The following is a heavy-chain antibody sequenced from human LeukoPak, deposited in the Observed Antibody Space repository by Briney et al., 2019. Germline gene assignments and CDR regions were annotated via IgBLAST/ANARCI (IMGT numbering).Heavy chain of an antibody. D-gene: IGHD4-17*01. CDR2: IRYDGSNK. CDR1: GFTFSCYG. J-gene: IGHJ4*02. Sequence: PGGSLRLSCAASGFTFSCYGMHWVRQAPGKGLEWVAFIRYDGSNKYYADSVKGRFTISRDNSKNTLYLQMNSLRAEDTAVYYCAKDATTVTTFYFDYWGQGTLVTVSS. V-gene: IGHV3-30*02. CDR3: AKDATTVTTFYFDY.